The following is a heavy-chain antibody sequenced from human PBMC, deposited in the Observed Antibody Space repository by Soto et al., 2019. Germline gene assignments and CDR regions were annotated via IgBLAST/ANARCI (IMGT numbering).Heavy chain of an antibody. CDR3: AREDGGDAYYYYYYGMDV. Sequence: QVPLVESGGGVVQPGRSLRLSCAASGFTFSSYGMHWVRQAPGKGLEWVAVIWYDGSNKYYADSVKGRFTISRDNSKNTLYLQMNSLRAEDTAVYYCAREDGGDAYYYYYYGMDVWGQGTTVTVSS. J-gene: IGHJ6*02. CDR1: GFTFSSYG. CDR2: IWYDGSNK. D-gene: IGHD2-21*02. V-gene: IGHV3-33*01.